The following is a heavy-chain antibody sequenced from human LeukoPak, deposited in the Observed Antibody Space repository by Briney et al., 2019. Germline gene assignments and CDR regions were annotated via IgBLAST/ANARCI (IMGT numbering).Heavy chain of an antibody. J-gene: IGHJ4*02. CDR2: IYYSGST. CDR1: GGSISSYY. V-gene: IGHV4-59*12. CDR3: ARGILEWLLWAYYFDY. Sequence: PSETLSLTCTVSGGSISSYYWSWIRQPPGKGLEWIGYIYYSGSTNYNPSLKSRVTISVDTSKNQFSLKLSSVTAADTAVYYCARGILEWLLWAYYFDYWGQGTLVTVSS. D-gene: IGHD3-3*01.